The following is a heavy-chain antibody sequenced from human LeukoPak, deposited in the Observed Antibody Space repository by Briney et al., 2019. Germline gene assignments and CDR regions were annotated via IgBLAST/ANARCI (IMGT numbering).Heavy chain of an antibody. J-gene: IGHJ3*02. D-gene: IGHD6-19*01. CDR2: ISWNSGTI. V-gene: IGHV3-9*03. CDR1: GFTLDDYA. CDR3: ARLQDSSGWYVQDAFDI. Sequence: GGSLRLSCAASGFTLDDYAMHWVRQAPGKGLEWVSGISWNSGTIGYADSVKGRFTISRDNAKNSLYLQMNSLRAEDMALYYCARLQDSSGWYVQDAFDIWGQGTMVTVSS.